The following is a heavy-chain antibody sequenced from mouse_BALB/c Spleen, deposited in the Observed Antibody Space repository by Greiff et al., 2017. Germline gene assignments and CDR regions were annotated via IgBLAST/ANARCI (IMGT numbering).Heavy chain of an antibody. D-gene: IGHD1-2*01. CDR1: GYTFTSYW. V-gene: IGHV1S41*01. Sequence: DLVKPGASVKLSCKASGYTFTSYWINWIKQRPGQGLEWIGRIAPGSGSTYYNEMFKGKATLTVDTSSSTAYIQLSSLSSEDSAVYFCARVGSLLPYYYCDYWGQGTTLTVSS. J-gene: IGHJ2*01. CDR2: IAPGSGST. CDR3: ARVGSLLPYYYCDY.